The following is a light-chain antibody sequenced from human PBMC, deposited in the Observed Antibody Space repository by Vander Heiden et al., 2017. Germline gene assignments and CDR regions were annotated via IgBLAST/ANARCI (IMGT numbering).Light chain of an antibody. J-gene: IGLJ1*01. CDR1: SSNIGSNY. CDR2: SNN. Sequence: SVLTQPPSASGTPGPRVTISCSGSSSNIGSNYVYWYQQLPGTAPKLLIYSNNQRPSGVPDRFSGSKSGTSASLAISGLRSEDEADYYCAAWDDSLSGRVFGTGTKVTVL. V-gene: IGLV1-47*02. CDR3: AAWDDSLSGRV.